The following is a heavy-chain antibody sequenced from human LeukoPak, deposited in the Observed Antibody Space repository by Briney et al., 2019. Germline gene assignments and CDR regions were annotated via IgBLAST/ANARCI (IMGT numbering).Heavy chain of an antibody. V-gene: IGHV1-69*04. CDR1: GGTFSSYA. CDR2: IIPILGIA. Sequence: ASVKVSCKASGGTFSSYAISWVRQAPGQGLEWMGRIIPILGIANYAQKFQGRVTITADKSTSTAYMELRSLRSDDTAVYYCARDREGYYFDYWGQGTLVTVSS. J-gene: IGHJ4*02. CDR3: ARDREGYYFDY.